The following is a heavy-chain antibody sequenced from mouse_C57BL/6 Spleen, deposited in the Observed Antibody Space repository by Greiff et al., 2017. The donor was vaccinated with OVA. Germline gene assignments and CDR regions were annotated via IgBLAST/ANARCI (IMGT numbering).Heavy chain of an antibody. CDR1: GFSLTSYG. D-gene: IGHD3-2*02. V-gene: IGHV2-5*01. CDR3: ARGSSGYDYYAMDY. Sequence: QVQLQQSGPGLVQPSQSLSITCTVSGFSLTSYGVHWVRQSPGKGLEWLGVIWRGGSTDYNAAFMSRLSITKDNSKSQVFFKMNSLQADDTAIYYCARGSSGYDYYAMDYWGQGTSVTVSS. CDR2: IWRGGST. J-gene: IGHJ4*01.